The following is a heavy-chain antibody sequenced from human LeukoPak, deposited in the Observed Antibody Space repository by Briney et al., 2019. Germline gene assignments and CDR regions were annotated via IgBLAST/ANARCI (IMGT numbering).Heavy chain of an antibody. V-gene: IGHV1-8*02. CDR2: MNPNSGNT. CDR3: ARWATMGPNYFDY. Sequence: ASVKVSCKASGGTFSSYAINWVRQATGQGLEWMGWMNPNSGNTGYAQKFQGRVTMTRNTSISTAYMELSSLRSEDTAVYYCARWATMGPNYFDYWGQGTLVTVSS. CDR1: GGTFSSYA. D-gene: IGHD3-10*01. J-gene: IGHJ4*02.